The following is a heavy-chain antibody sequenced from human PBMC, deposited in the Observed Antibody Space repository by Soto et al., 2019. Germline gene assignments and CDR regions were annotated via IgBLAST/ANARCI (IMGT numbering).Heavy chain of an antibody. CDR3: ARASSTRGYSYGYWFDP. J-gene: IGHJ5*02. Sequence: SETLSLTCTVSGGSISSGGYYWSWIRQHPGKVLEWIGYIYYSGSTYYNPSLKSRVTISVDTSKNQFSLKLSSVTAADTAVYYCARASSTRGYSYGYWFDPWGQGALVTVSS. D-gene: IGHD5-18*01. CDR1: GGSISSGGYY. CDR2: IYYSGST. V-gene: IGHV4-31*03.